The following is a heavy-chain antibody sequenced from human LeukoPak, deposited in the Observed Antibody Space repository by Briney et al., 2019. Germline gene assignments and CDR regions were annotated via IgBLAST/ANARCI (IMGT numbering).Heavy chain of an antibody. CDR2: IYYSGST. CDR3: ARIYDRHSGSFLRY. CDR1: GGSISSYY. V-gene: IGHV4-39*07. J-gene: IGHJ4*02. D-gene: IGHD1-26*01. Sequence: SETLSLTCTVSGGSISSYYWGWIRQPPGKGLEWIGSIYYSGSTYYNPSLKSRVTISVDTSKNQFSLKLSSVTAADTAVYYCARIYDRHSGSFLRYWGQGTLVTVSS.